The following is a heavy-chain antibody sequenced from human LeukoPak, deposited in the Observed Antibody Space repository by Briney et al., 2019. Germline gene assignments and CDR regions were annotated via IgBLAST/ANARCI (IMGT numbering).Heavy chain of an antibody. V-gene: IGHV1-8*01. D-gene: IGHD2-15*01. CDR1: GYTFTSYD. J-gene: IGHJ4*02. Sequence: GASVKVSCKASGYTFTSYDINWVRQATGQGLEWMGWMNPNSGNTGYAQKFQGRVTMTRNTSISTAYMELSSLRSDDTAVYYCARDWTVVVAALDYWGQGTLVTVSS. CDR3: ARDWTVVVAALDY. CDR2: MNPNSGNT.